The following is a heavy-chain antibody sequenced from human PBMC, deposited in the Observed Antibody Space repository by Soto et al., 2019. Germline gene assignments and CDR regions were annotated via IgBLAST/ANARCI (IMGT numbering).Heavy chain of an antibody. V-gene: IGHV4-59*08. CDR3: ARRYGSSLDY. D-gene: IGHD1-26*01. Sequence: SETLSLTCTVSGGSISSYYWSWIRQPPGKGLEWIGYIYYSGSTNYNPSLKSRVTISVDTSKNQFSLKLSSVTAADTAVYYCARRYGSSLDYWGQGTLVTVSS. CDR1: GGSISSYY. J-gene: IGHJ4*02. CDR2: IYYSGST.